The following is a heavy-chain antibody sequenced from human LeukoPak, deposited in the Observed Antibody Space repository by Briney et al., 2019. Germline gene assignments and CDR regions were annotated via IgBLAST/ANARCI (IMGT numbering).Heavy chain of an antibody. V-gene: IGHV3-33*06. CDR3: AKSSGIAAAGLGYMDV. Sequence: GGSLRLSCAASGFTFSSYGMHWVRQAPGKGLEWVAVIWYDGSNKYYADSVKGRFTISRDNSKNTLYLQMNSLRAEDTAVYYCAKSSGIAAAGLGYMDVWGKGTTVTVSS. CDR1: GFTFSSYG. D-gene: IGHD6-13*01. CDR2: IWYDGSNK. J-gene: IGHJ6*03.